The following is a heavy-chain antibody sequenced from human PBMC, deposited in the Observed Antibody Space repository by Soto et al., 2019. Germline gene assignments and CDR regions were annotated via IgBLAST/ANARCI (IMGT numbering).Heavy chain of an antibody. CDR3: ARFVRSCSGTTCYTRADV. CDR1: GGSIRSYY. J-gene: IGHJ6*02. V-gene: IGHV4-59*01. D-gene: IGHD2-2*02. CDR2: IYYSGST. Sequence: SETLCLTCTVSGGSIRSYYWGWIRQPPGKGLEWIGYIYYSGSTNYNPSLKSRVTMSVDTSKNQFSLKLRSVIVADTAVYHCARFVRSCSGTTCYTRADVWGQGTTVTVSS.